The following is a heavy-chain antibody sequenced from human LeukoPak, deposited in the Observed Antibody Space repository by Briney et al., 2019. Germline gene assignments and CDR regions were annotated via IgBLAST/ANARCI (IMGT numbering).Heavy chain of an antibody. V-gene: IGHV4-59*11. CDR2: IYYSGSP. CDR3: ARELVGATTKDAFDI. D-gene: IGHD1-26*01. J-gene: IGHJ3*02. CDR1: AGSTSSHY. Sequence: PSQTLSLTCTVSAGSTSSHYWSWIRHPPRRGLEWIGYIYYSGSPNYNPSLKSRVTISVDTSKNQFSLKLSSVTAADTAVYYCARELVGATTKDAFDIWGQGTMVTVSS.